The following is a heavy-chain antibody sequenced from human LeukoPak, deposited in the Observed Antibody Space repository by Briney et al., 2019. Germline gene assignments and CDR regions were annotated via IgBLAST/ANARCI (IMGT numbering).Heavy chain of an antibody. J-gene: IGHJ4*02. CDR3: ASRTYTYDSSGYYRRNYYFDY. Sequence: GASVKVSCKASGYTFTSYGISWVRQAPGQGLEWMGWINPNSGGTNYAQKFQGRVTMTRDTSISTAYMELSSLRSEDTAVYYCASRTYTYDSSGYYRRNYYFDYWGQGTLVTVSS. V-gene: IGHV1-2*02. CDR1: GYTFTSYG. D-gene: IGHD3-22*01. CDR2: INPNSGGT.